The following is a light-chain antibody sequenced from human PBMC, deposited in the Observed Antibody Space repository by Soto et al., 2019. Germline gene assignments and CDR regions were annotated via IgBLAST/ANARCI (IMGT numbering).Light chain of an antibody. J-gene: IGLJ2*01. V-gene: IGLV2-14*01. Sequence: QSALTQPASVSGSPGQSITISCIGTSSDVGGNNYVSWYQQHPGKAPKLMIYEVSNRPSGVSNRFSGSKSGNTASLTISGLQAEDEADYYCSSYTSSSTPHVVFGGGTKLTVL. CDR3: SSYTSSSTPHVV. CDR2: EVS. CDR1: SSDVGGNNY.